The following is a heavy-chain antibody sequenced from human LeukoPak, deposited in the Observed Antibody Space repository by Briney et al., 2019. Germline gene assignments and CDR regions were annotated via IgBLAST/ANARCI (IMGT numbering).Heavy chain of an antibody. CDR1: GGSISTYY. J-gene: IGHJ4*02. Sequence: SETLSLTCTVSGGSISTYYWNWIRQPPGKGLEWIGYIYHSGSTNYNPSLKSRVTISVDTSKNQFSLRLSSVTAADTAVYYCARGYCSSTSCPPGYWGQGTLVTVSS. CDR2: IYHSGST. V-gene: IGHV4-59*01. CDR3: ARGYCSSTSCPPGY. D-gene: IGHD2-2*01.